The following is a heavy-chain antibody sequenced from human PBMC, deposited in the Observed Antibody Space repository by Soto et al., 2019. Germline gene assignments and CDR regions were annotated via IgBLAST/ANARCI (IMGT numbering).Heavy chain of an antibody. CDR2: TSNSGST. CDR3: ARGGGSTKVDY. D-gene: IGHD2-2*01. J-gene: IGHJ4*02. CDR1: GGSITSSGYY. Sequence: QVQLQESGPGLVKPSQTLSLTCTVSGGSITSSGYYWSWIRQHPGEGLEWIGFTSNSGSTSYNPSLKGRVTISVDPSSNPFSLTLKSVTAADTAVYYCARGGGSTKVDYWGQGTLVTVSP. V-gene: IGHV4-31*03.